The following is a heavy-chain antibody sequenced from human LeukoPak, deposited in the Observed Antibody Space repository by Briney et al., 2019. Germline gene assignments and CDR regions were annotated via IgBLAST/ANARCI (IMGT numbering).Heavy chain of an antibody. Sequence: PSETLSLTCAVYGGSFSGYYWSWIRQPPGKGLEWIGEINDSGSTNYNPSLKSRVTISVDTSKNQFSLKLSSVTAADTAVYYCARAAIAAAGYFDYWGQGTLVTVSS. CDR2: INDSGST. CDR1: GGSFSGYY. V-gene: IGHV4-34*01. D-gene: IGHD6-13*01. J-gene: IGHJ4*02. CDR3: ARAAIAAAGYFDY.